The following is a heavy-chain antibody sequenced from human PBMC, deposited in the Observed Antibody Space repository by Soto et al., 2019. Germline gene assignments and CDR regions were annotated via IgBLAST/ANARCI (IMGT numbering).Heavy chain of an antibody. J-gene: IGHJ6*02. CDR1: GGTFSSYA. V-gene: IGHV1-69*13. D-gene: IGHD3-10*01. Sequence: ASVKVSCKASGGTFSSYAISWVRQAPGQGLEWMGGIIPIFGTANYAQKFQGRVTITADESTSTAYMELSSLRSEDTAVYYCARGKVRGVIIVEGYRMDVWGQGTTVTVSS. CDR2: IIPIFGTA. CDR3: ARGKVRGVIIVEGYRMDV.